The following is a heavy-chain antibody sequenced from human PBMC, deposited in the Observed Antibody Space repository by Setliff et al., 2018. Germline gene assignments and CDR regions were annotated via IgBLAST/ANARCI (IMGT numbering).Heavy chain of an antibody. CDR3: ARVRSSSWLVVNWFDP. D-gene: IGHD6-13*01. V-gene: IGHV1-2*02. CDR1: GYTFTGYY. J-gene: IGHJ5*02. CDR2: INPNSGGT. Sequence: ASVKVSCKASGYTFTGYYMHWVRQAPGQGLEWMGWINPNSGGTNYAQKFQGRVTMTRDTSISTAYMELSRLRSDDTAVYYCARVRSSSWLVVNWFDPWGQGTLVTVSS.